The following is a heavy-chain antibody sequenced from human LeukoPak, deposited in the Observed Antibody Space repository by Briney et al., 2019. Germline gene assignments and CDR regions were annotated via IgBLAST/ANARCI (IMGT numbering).Heavy chain of an antibody. Sequence: PSETLSLTCTVSGASISSSFWTWIRQSPGKGLEWLAYIYYTGSTNLNPSLKSHLTISVDTPKNQFSLRLSSVTAADTAIYYCARRMTVSATNWFDPWGQGTLVTVSS. CDR2: IYYTGST. D-gene: IGHD5/OR15-5a*01. V-gene: IGHV4-59*01. CDR1: GASISSSF. CDR3: ARRMTVSATNWFDP. J-gene: IGHJ5*02.